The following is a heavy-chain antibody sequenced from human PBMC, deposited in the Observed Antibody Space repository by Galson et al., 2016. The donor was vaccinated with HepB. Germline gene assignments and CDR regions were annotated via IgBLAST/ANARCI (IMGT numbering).Heavy chain of an antibody. J-gene: IGHJ5*02. CDR3: AKVAFGNYVATPENWFDP. D-gene: IGHD5-12*01. CDR2: ISKNGGET. CDR1: GFTFSNYA. V-gene: IGHV3-30*18. Sequence: SLRLSCAASGFTFSNYAMHWVRQAPGKGLEWVAVISKNGGETYYADSVNGRFTVSRDNSDNTLYLQMNSLRAEATAVYYCAKVAFGNYVATPENWFDPWGQGTLVTVSS.